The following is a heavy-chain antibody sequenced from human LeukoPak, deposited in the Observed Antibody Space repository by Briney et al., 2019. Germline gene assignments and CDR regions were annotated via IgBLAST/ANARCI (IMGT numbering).Heavy chain of an antibody. Sequence: ASVRVSCKASGYTFTSYYMHWVRQAPGQGLEWMGIINPSGGSTSYAQKFQGRVTMTRDTSTSTVYMELSSLRSEDTAVYYCARYYGDRPFDYWGQGTLVTVSS. V-gene: IGHV1-46*01. J-gene: IGHJ4*02. CDR3: ARYYGDRPFDY. CDR1: GYTFTSYY. D-gene: IGHD4-17*01. CDR2: INPSGGST.